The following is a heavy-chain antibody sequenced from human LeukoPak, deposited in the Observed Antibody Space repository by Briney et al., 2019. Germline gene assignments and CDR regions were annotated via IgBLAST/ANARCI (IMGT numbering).Heavy chain of an antibody. CDR2: INPSGGST. V-gene: IGHV1-46*01. Sequence: ASVKVSCKASGYTFTSYYMHWVRQAPGQGLEWMGIINPSGGSTSYAQKLQGRVTMTTDTSTSTAYMELRSLRSDDTAVYYCARGLGGTVSGYYFDYWGQGTLVTVSS. CDR1: GYTFTSYY. J-gene: IGHJ4*02. D-gene: IGHD1-26*01. CDR3: ARGLGGTVSGYYFDY.